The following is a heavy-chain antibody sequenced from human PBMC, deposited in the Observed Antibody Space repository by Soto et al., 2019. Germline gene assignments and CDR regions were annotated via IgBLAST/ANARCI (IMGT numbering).Heavy chain of an antibody. CDR3: ARDGAGYLSVWYFDL. D-gene: IGHD5-12*01. CDR2: IYYSGST. V-gene: IGHV4-31*03. Sequence: QVQLQESGPGLVKPSQTLSLTCTVSGGSISSGGYYWSWIRQHPGKGLEWIGYIYYSGSTYYNPSLKSRVTISVDTSKNQFSLKLSSVTAADTAVYYCARDGAGYLSVWYFDLWGRGTLVTVSS. J-gene: IGHJ2*01. CDR1: GGSISSGGYY.